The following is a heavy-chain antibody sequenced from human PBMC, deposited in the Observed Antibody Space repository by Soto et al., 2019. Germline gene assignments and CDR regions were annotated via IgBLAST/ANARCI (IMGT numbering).Heavy chain of an antibody. D-gene: IGHD1-26*01. Sequence: QVQLVQSGAEVKKPGSSVKVSCKASGGTFSSYAISWVRQAPGQGLEWMGGIIPIFGTANYAQKFQGRVTITADESTSTAYMELSSLRSXXXXXXXXXXXXXARGSGSXYXMDVWGQGTTV. J-gene: IGHJ6*02. CDR2: IIPIFGTA. CDR3: XXXXXARGSGSXYXMDV. V-gene: IGHV1-69*01. CDR1: GGTFSSYA.